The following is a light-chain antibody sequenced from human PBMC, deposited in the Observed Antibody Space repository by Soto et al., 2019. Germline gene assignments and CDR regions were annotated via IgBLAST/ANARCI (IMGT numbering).Light chain of an antibody. CDR1: QSISSR. Sequence: DIQMTQSPSTLSASIGDRVTITCRASQSISSRLAWYQQKPGKAPNLLIYDASSLESGVPSRFSGSGSGTEFTLTISSLQPNDLAIYYCQQYSDRWTFGQGTKVDIK. V-gene: IGKV1-5*01. J-gene: IGKJ1*01. CDR3: QQYSDRWT. CDR2: DAS.